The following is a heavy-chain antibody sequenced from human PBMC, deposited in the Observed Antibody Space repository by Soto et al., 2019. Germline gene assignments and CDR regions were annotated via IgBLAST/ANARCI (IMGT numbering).Heavy chain of an antibody. J-gene: IGHJ5*02. CDR2: ISGSGGSI. D-gene: IGHD5-12*01. CDR1: GFTFNTYA. V-gene: IGHV3-23*01. Sequence: PGGSLRLSCAASGFTFNTYAMSWVRQAPGKGLEWVSLISGSGGSIYYADSVKGRFTISRDNSKNTLYLQMNSLRAEDTAVYYCAKDLAYSGYDQNWFDPWGQGILVTVSS. CDR3: AKDLAYSGYDQNWFDP.